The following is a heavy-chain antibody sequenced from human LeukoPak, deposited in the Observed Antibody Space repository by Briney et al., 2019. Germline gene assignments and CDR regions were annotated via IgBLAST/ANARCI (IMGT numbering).Heavy chain of an antibody. CDR1: GFTFSSYG. CDR3: ARAEVPAAIKSGAFDI. D-gene: IGHD2-2*01. V-gene: IGHV3-33*01. Sequence: PGGSLRLSCAASGFTFSSYGMHWARQAPGKGLEWVAVIWDDGSNKYYADSVKGRFTISRDNSKNTLYLQMNSLRAEDTAVYYCARAEVPAAIKSGAFDIWGQGTMVTVSS. CDR2: IWDDGSNK. J-gene: IGHJ3*02.